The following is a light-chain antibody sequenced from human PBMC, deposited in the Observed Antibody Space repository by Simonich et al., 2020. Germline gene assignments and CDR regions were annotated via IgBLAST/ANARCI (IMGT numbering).Light chain of an antibody. CDR1: QSVLYSSNNKNY. Sequence: DIVMTQSPDSLAVSLGERATINCKSSQSVLYSSNNKNYLAWYQPKPGQPPKLLIYWAPTRESGVPDRFSGSGSGTDFTLTISSLQAEDVAVYYCQQYYSTPLTFGQGTKVEIK. V-gene: IGKV4-1*01. CDR2: WAP. CDR3: QQYYSTPLT. J-gene: IGKJ1*01.